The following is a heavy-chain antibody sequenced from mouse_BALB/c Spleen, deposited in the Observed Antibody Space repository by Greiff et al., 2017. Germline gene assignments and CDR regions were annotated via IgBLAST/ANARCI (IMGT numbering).Heavy chain of an antibody. V-gene: IGHV1-82*01. CDR1: GYAFSSSW. J-gene: IGHJ1*01. CDR2: IYPGDGDT. D-gene: IGHD1-2*01. Sequence: VQLQQSGPELVKPGASVKISCKASGYAFSSSWMNWVKQRPGQGLEWIGRIYPGDGDTNYNGKFKGKATLTADKSSSTAYMQLSSLTSVDSAVYFCARWYYGYDWYFDVWGAGTTVTVSS. CDR3: ARWYYGYDWYFDV.